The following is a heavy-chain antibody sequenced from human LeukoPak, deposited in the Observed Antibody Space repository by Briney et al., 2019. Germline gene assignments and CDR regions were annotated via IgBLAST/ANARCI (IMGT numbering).Heavy chain of an antibody. CDR3: ARIRGSRYYFDY. D-gene: IGHD6-13*01. J-gene: IGHJ4*02. Sequence: ESGPTLVNPTQTLTLTGTFSGFSLSTSGLCVSWIRQPPGKALEWLARIDWDGDKYYNTSLKTRLTISKDTSKNQVVLTMTNMDPVDTATYYCARIRGSRYYFDYWGQGTLVTVSS. V-gene: IGHV2-70*11. CDR1: GFSLSTSGLC. CDR2: IDWDGDK.